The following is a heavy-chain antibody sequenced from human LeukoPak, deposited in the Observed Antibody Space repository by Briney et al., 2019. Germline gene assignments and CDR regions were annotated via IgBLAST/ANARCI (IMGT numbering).Heavy chain of an antibody. CDR2: IYYSGST. CDR3: ARGLGYCSSTSCYHAFDI. Sequence: SETLSLTCTVSGGSISSYYWSWIRQPPGKGLEWIGYIYYSGSTNYNPSLKSRVTISVDTSKNQFSLKLSSVTAADTAVYYCARGLGYCSSTSCYHAFDIWGQGTMVTVSS. V-gene: IGHV4-59*12. D-gene: IGHD2-2*01. CDR1: GGSISSYY. J-gene: IGHJ3*02.